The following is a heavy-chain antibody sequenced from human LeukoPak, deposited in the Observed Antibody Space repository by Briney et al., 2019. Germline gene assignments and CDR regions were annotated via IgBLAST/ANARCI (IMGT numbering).Heavy chain of an antibody. CDR1: VFTFSIYC. D-gene: IGHD1/OR15-1a*01. V-gene: IGHV3-7*01. Sequence: PGRSLRLSCAASVFTFSIYCMSWVRQAPGKGLERVANIRQDGSVQNYVDSVKGRFTISRDNPKNSVYLQMSSLRAEDTAVYYCLVTTRSRGFDYWGQGTLVTVSS. CDR3: LVTTRSRGFDY. CDR2: IRQDGSVQ. J-gene: IGHJ4*02.